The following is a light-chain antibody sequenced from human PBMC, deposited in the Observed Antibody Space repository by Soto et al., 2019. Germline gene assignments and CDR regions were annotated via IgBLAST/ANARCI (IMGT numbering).Light chain of an antibody. CDR2: DVS. Sequence: QSAPTQPASVSGSPGQSITISCTGTISDVGRHNCASWYQQHPGKAPKLIIYDVSNRPSGVSYRFSGSKSGNTASLTISGLQAEDEAAYSCSSCTSSNTFVVGTGTKLTVL. J-gene: IGLJ1*01. V-gene: IGLV2-14*03. CDR1: ISDVGRHNC. CDR3: SSCTSSNTFV.